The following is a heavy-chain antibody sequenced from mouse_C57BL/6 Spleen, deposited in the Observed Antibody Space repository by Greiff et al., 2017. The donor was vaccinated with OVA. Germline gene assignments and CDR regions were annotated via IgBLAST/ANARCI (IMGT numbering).Heavy chain of an antibody. J-gene: IGHJ3*01. CDR2: ISSGSSTI. D-gene: IGHD1-1*01. Sequence: EVKLVESGGGLVKPGGSLKLSCAASGFTFSDYGMHWVRQAPEKGLEWVAYISSGSSTIYYADTVKGRFTISRDNAKNTLFLQMTSLRSEGTAMYYCARPLHYDGSSEFAYWGQGTLVTVSA. V-gene: IGHV5-17*01. CDR3: ARPLHYDGSSEFAY. CDR1: GFTFSDYG.